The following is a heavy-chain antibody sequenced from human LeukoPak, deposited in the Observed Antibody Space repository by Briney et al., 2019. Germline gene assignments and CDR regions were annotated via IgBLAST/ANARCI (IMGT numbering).Heavy chain of an antibody. Sequence: SVKVSCKASGGTFSSYAISWVRQAPGQGLEWMGGIIPIFGTANYAQKFQGRVTITTDESTSTAYMELGSLRSEDTAVYYCASDGEVGGAFDIWGQGTMVTVSS. CDR1: GGTFSSYA. V-gene: IGHV1-69*05. J-gene: IGHJ3*02. D-gene: IGHD3-10*01. CDR3: ASDGEVGGAFDI. CDR2: IIPIFGTA.